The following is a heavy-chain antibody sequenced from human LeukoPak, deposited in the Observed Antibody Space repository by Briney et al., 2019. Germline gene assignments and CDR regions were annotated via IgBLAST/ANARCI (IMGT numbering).Heavy chain of an antibody. CDR3: AKDINAYIFNYFDY. CDR2: IRYDGSNK. D-gene: IGHD5-24*01. V-gene: IGHV3-30*02. J-gene: IGHJ4*02. CDR1: GFTFSSYG. Sequence: PGGSLRLSCAASGFTFSSYGMHWVRQAPGKGLEWVAFIRYDGSNKYYADSVKGRFTISRDNSKNTLYLQMNNLRAEDTAVYYCAKDINAYIFNYFDYWGQGTLVTVSS.